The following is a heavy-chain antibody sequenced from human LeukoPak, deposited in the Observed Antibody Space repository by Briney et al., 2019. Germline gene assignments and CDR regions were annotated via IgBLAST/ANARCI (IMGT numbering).Heavy chain of an antibody. Sequence: PGGSLRLSCAASGFTFSSYGMHWVRQAPGKGLEWVAVIWYDGSNKYYADSVKGRFTISRDNSKNTLYLQMNSLRAEDTAVYYCARDHYGDYEGGEYYGMDVWGQGTTVTVSS. CDR3: ARDHYGDYEGGEYYGMDV. V-gene: IGHV3-33*08. CDR2: IWYDGSNK. J-gene: IGHJ6*02. CDR1: GFTFSSYG. D-gene: IGHD4-17*01.